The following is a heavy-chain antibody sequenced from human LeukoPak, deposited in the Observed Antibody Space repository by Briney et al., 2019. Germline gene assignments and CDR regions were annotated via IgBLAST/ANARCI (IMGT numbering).Heavy chain of an antibody. Sequence: GASVKVSCKASGYTFTSYGISWMRQAPGQGLEWMGWISAYNGNTNYAQKLQGRVTMTTDTSTSTAYMELRSLRSDDTAVYYCARGLLRYFDWLPSGSGYFDYWGQGTLVTVSS. CDR2: ISAYNGNT. D-gene: IGHD3-9*01. CDR1: GYTFTSYG. J-gene: IGHJ4*02. V-gene: IGHV1-18*01. CDR3: ARGLLRYFDWLPSGSGYFDY.